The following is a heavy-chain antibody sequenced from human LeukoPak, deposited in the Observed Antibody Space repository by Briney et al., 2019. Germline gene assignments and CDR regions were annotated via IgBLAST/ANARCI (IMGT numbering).Heavy chain of an antibody. CDR3: AKDRSRYYYDSSGYYHNWFDP. V-gene: IGHV3-30*18. CDR1: GFTFSGYG. CDR2: ISYDGSNK. Sequence: GRSLRLSCAASGFTFSGYGMHWARQAPGKGLEWVAVISYDGSNKYYADSVKGRFTISRDNSKNTLYLQMNSLRAEDTAVYYCAKDRSRYYYDSSGYYHNWFDPWGQGTLVTVSS. D-gene: IGHD3-22*01. J-gene: IGHJ5*02.